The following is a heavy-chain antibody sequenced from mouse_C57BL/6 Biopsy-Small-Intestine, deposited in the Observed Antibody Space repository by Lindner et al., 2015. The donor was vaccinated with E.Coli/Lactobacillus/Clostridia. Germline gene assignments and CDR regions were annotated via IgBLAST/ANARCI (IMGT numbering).Heavy chain of an antibody. CDR2: ISVGGTYT. CDR3: ARHAPYYAMDY. V-gene: IGHV5-6*01. Sequence: VQLQESGGDLVKPGGSLKLSCAASGFTFSVCGMSWVRQTPDKRLEWVATISVGGTYTYYPDNVKGRFTISRDNAKNTLYLQLSSLKSEDTAMYYCARHAPYYAMDYWGQGTSITVSS. CDR1: GFTFSVCG. J-gene: IGHJ4*01.